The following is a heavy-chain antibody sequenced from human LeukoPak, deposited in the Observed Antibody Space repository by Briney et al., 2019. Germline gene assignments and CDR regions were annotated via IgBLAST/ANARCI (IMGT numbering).Heavy chain of an antibody. J-gene: IGHJ4*02. Sequence: PGRSLRLSCAASGFTFSSYGMHWVRQAPGKGLEWVTVISNDGSNKYYADSVKGRFTISRDNSKNTLYLQMNSLRAEDTAVYYCAKDGSGLTCYFDYWGQGTLVTVSS. V-gene: IGHV3-30*18. D-gene: IGHD6-19*01. CDR3: AKDGSGLTCYFDY. CDR1: GFTFSSYG. CDR2: ISNDGSNK.